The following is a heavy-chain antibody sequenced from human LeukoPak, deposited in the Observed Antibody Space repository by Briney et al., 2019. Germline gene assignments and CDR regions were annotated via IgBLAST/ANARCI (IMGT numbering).Heavy chain of an antibody. CDR3: ARGTTWSYYGMDV. D-gene: IGHD1-7*01. V-gene: IGHV4-59*01. J-gene: IGHJ6*02. Sequence: SETLSLTCTVSGGSISSYYWSWIRQPQGMGLEWIGYIYYSGSTNYNPSLKSRVTISVDTSKNQFSLKLSSVTAADTAVYYCARGTTWSYYGMDVWGQGTTVTVSS. CDR2: IYYSGST. CDR1: GGSISSYY.